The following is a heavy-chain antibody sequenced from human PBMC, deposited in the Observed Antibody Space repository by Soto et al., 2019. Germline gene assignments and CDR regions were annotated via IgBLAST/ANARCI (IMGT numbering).Heavy chain of an antibody. CDR3: AHLNTAPSGAFDI. D-gene: IGHD4-17*01. Sequence: QVQLVESGGGVVQPERSLRLSCEASGFTFSSYAMHWVRQAPGKGLEWVGVISNDGSNKYYADSVKGRFTISRDNSKNTLIVHMDRLRPEDTAVYFCAHLNTAPSGAFDIWGPGTRVTVSS. CDR2: ISNDGSNK. V-gene: IGHV3-30-3*01. J-gene: IGHJ3*02. CDR1: GFTFSSYA.